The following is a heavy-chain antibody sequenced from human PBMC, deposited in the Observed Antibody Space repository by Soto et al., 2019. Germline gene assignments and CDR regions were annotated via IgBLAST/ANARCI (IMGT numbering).Heavy chain of an antibody. CDR2: INHSGST. J-gene: IGHJ4*02. CDR1: GGSFSGYY. Sequence: SETLSLTCAVYGGSFSGYYWSWIRQPPGKGLEWIGEINHSGSTNYNPSLKSRVTISVDTSKNQFSLKLSSVTAADTAVYYCARIVKYYGSGSWTLYTREYYFDYWGQGTLVTVSS. V-gene: IGHV4-34*01. CDR3: ARIVKYYGSGSWTLYTREYYFDY. D-gene: IGHD3-10*01.